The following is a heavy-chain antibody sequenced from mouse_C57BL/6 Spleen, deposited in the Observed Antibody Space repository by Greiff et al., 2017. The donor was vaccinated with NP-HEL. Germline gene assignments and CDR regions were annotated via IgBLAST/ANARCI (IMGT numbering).Heavy chain of an antibody. V-gene: IGHV7-3*01. D-gene: IGHD4-1*02. J-gene: IGHJ2*01. CDR1: GFTFTDYY. Sequence: EVKLMESGGGLVQPGGSLSLSCAASGFTFTDYYMSWVRQPPGQALEWLGFIRNKANGFTNEDSASVKGRFTMYRDNSQSILYLQMNALRAEDSATYYCARSNWKRYFDYWGQGTTLTVSS. CDR3: ARSNWKRYFDY. CDR2: IRNKANGFTN.